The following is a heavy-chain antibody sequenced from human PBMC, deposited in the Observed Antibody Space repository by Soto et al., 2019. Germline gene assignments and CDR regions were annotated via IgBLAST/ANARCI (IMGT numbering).Heavy chain of an antibody. Sequence: ASVKVSCKASGYTFTSYDINWVRQATGQGLEWMGWMNPNSGNTGYAQKFQGRVTMTRNTSISTAYMELSSLRSEDTAVDYCARSLSYGSYYYCGMDVWGQGTTVTVSS. D-gene: IGHD3-16*01. CDR1: GYTFTSYD. CDR3: ARSLSYGSYYYCGMDV. CDR2: MNPNSGNT. J-gene: IGHJ6*02. V-gene: IGHV1-8*01.